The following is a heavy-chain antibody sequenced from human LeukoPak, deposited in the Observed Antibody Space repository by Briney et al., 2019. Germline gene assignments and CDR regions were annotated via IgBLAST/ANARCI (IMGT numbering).Heavy chain of an antibody. D-gene: IGHD3-10*01. CDR1: GFTFSSYA. CDR3: AKERSVRFGELLPNDLDY. CDR2: ISGSGGST. J-gene: IGHJ4*02. Sequence: GGSLRLSCAASGFTFSSYAMSWVRQAPGKRLEWVSAISGSGGSTYYADSVKGRSTISRDNSKNTLYLQMNSLRAEDTAVYYCAKERSVRFGELLPNDLDYWGQGTLVTVSS. V-gene: IGHV3-23*01.